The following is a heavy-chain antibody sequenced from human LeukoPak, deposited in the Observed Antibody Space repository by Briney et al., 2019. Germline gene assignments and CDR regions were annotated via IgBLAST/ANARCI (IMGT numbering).Heavy chain of an antibody. V-gene: IGHV4-59*01. CDR3: ARDLTGDYPDY. CDR2: IYYSGST. Sequence: PSDTLSLTCTVSGGSISSYYWSWIRQPPGKGLEWIGYIYYSGSTNYNPSLKSRVTISVDTSKNQFSLKLSSVTAADTAVCYCARDLTGDYPDYWGQGTLVTVSS. CDR1: GGSISSYY. D-gene: IGHD4-17*01. J-gene: IGHJ4*02.